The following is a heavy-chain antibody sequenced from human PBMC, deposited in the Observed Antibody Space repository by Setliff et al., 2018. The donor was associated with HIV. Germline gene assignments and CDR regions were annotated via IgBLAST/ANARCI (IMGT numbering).Heavy chain of an antibody. CDR3: AREAPADSSATSYYFDF. V-gene: IGHV4-34*09. Sequence: SETLSLTCAVYGGSFSGYYWCWIRQSPGEGLEWIGSIYYSGSTYYNPSLKSRVTISVDTSKNQFSLKLSSVTAADTAVYYCAREAPADSSATSYYFDFWGQGTLVTVSS. D-gene: IGHD3-22*01. CDR1: GGSFSGYY. J-gene: IGHJ4*02. CDR2: IYYSGST.